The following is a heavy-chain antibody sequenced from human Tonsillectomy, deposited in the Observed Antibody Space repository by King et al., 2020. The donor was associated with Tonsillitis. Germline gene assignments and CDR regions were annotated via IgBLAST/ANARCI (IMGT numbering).Heavy chain of an antibody. J-gene: IGHJ4*02. Sequence: QLQESGPGLVKPSETLSLTCTVPGGSISSSSYYWGWIRQPPGKGLEWIGSINHSGSTYYNPSLKSLVTMSVDTSNNQFSLKLSSVTAADTAVYYCSRGSRLGIYYFDYWGQGTLVTVSS. CDR1: GGSISSSSYY. CDR3: SRGSRLGIYYFDY. CDR2: INHSGST. D-gene: IGHD3-22*01. V-gene: IGHV4-39*01.